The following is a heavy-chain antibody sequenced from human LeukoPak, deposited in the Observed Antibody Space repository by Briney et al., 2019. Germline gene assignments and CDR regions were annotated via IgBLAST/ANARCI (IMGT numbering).Heavy chain of an antibody. CDR3: AKEGKDGYNYYYYMDV. D-gene: IGHD5-24*01. Sequence: PGGSLRLSCAASGFTFSSYGMHWVRQAPGKGLEWVAVIWYDGSNKYYADSVKGRFTISRDNSKNTLYLQMNSLRAEDTAVYYCAKEGKDGYNYYYYMDVWGKGTMVTVSS. CDR1: GFTFSSYG. J-gene: IGHJ6*03. V-gene: IGHV3-33*06. CDR2: IWYDGSNK.